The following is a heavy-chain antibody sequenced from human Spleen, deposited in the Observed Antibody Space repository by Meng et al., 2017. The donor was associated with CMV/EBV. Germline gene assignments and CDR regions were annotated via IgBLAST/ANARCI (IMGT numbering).Heavy chain of an antibody. V-gene: IGHV3-30*04. J-gene: IGHJ4*02. D-gene: IGHD1-1*01. Sequence: GGSLRLSCAASGFTFSSYAMHWVRQAPGKGLEWVAVISYDGSNKYYAVSVKGRFTISRDNSKNTLYLQMNSLRAEETAVYYCAKDSLDVWGQGTLVTVSS. CDR2: ISYDGSNK. CDR1: GFTFSSYA. CDR3: AKDSLDV.